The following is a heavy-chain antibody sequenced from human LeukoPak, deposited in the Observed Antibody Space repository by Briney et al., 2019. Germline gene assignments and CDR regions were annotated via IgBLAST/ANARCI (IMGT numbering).Heavy chain of an antibody. Sequence: SETLSLTCAVYGGSFSGYYWSWIRQPPGKGLEWIGEINHSGSTNYNPSLKSRVTISVDTSKNQFSLKLSSVTAADTAVYYCARGTVAGGTTSFDYWGQGTLVTVSS. CDR1: GGSFSGYY. CDR3: ARGTVAGGTTSFDY. J-gene: IGHJ4*02. CDR2: INHSGST. V-gene: IGHV4-34*01. D-gene: IGHD6-19*01.